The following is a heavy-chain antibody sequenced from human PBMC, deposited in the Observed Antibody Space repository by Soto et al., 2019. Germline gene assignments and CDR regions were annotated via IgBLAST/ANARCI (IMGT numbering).Heavy chain of an antibody. CDR3: AKDRYYDSSGYWVGFDY. V-gene: IGHV3-23*01. Sequence: EVQLLESGGGLVQPGGSLRLSCAASGFTFSSYAMSWVRQAPGKGLEWVSAISGSGGSTYYADSVKGRFTISRDNSKNTLYLKMNSLRAEDTAVYYCAKDRYYDSSGYWVGFDYWGQGTLVTVSS. D-gene: IGHD3-22*01. CDR1: GFTFSSYA. CDR2: ISGSGGST. J-gene: IGHJ4*02.